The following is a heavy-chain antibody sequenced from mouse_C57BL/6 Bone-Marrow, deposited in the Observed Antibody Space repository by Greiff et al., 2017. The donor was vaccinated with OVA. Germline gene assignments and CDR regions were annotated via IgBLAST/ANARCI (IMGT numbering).Heavy chain of an antibody. J-gene: IGHJ4*01. V-gene: IGHV2-2*01. CDR1: GFSLNSYG. CDR2: IWSGGST. Sequence: VKLVESGPGLVQPSQSLSITCTVSGFSLNSYGVHWVRQSPGKGLEWLGVIWSGGSTDYNAAFISRLSISKDNTKSQVFFKMNSLQADDTAIYYCARDYYSNFYAMDYWGQGTSVTVSS. D-gene: IGHD2-5*01. CDR3: ARDYYSNFYAMDY.